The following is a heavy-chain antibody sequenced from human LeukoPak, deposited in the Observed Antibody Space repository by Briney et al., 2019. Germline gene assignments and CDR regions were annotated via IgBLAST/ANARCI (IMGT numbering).Heavy chain of an antibody. V-gene: IGHV3-11*05. J-gene: IGHJ4*02. D-gene: IGHD2-15*01. CDR3: ARAPKYCSGGNCADY. CDR2: ISGSNTYT. CDR1: GFIFSDYH. Sequence: KPGGSLRLSCTTSGFIFSDYHMNWIRQAPGKGLEWVSQISGSNTYTNYADPVKGRFTISRDNARDSLYLQMNSLGDEDTAVYYCARAPKYCSGGNCADYWGQGTLVTVSS.